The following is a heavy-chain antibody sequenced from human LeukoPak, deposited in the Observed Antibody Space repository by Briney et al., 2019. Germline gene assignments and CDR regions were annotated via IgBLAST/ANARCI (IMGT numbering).Heavy chain of an antibody. J-gene: IGHJ4*02. CDR1: GYRVSSNSAA. D-gene: IGHD1-14*01. V-gene: IGHV6-1*01. CDR3: ARVNSWTEEPDTGFDY. CDR2: TYYRSKWYN. Sequence: SQTLSLTCAISGYRVSSNSAAWIWIRQSPSRGLEWLGRTYYRSKWYNDYAVSVKSRITINPDTSKNQFSLQLNSVSPEDTAVYYCARVNSWTEEPDTGFDYWGQGILVTVSS.